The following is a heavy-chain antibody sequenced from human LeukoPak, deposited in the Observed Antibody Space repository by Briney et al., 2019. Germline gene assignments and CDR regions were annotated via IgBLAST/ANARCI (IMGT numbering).Heavy chain of an antibody. CDR2: IWYDGSKK. CDR3: AKDLLDTAMASMAPDY. CDR1: GFTFSDYG. V-gene: IGHV3-33*06. D-gene: IGHD5-18*01. Sequence: GGSLRLSCAASGFTFSDYGIHWVRQAPGQGLEWVALIWYDGSKKYYADSVKGRFTISRDNTKNTLYLQMNSLRAEDTAVYYCAKDLLDTAMASMAPDYWGQGTLVTVSS. J-gene: IGHJ4*02.